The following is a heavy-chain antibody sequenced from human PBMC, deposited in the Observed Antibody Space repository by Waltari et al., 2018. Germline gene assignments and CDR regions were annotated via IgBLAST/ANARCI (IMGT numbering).Heavy chain of an antibody. Sequence: EVQLVQSGAEVKKPGESLRISCKGSGYSFTNYWIAWVRQMPGERLEWMGIVYPADSDTRYRPSFQGQVTISVDKSINTAYLHWNSLKASDTAMYYCARQGAKATTKEGGTSYFDYWGQGNLVTVSP. D-gene: IGHD1-1*01. V-gene: IGHV5-51*01. J-gene: IGHJ4*02. CDR3: ARQGAKATTKEGGTSYFDY. CDR1: GYSFTNYW. CDR2: VYPADSDT.